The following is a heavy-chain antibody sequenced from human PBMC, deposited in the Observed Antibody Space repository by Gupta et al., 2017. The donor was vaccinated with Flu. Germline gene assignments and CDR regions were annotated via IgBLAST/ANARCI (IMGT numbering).Heavy chain of an antibody. CDR3: AKDRTYYDYLWGNYWGAFDI. Sequence: GLEWVSGITGGGEATYYADSVKGRFTISRDNSKSSLFLQMNSLRAEDTAVYYCAKDRTYYDYLWGNYWGAFDIWGQGTTVTVSS. V-gene: IGHV3-23*01. D-gene: IGHD3-16*01. CDR2: ITGGGEAT. J-gene: IGHJ3*02.